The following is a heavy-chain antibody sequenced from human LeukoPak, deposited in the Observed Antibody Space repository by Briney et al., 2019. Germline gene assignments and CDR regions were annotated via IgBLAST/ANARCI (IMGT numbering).Heavy chain of an antibody. J-gene: IGHJ4*02. CDR2: INPNSGGT. Sequence: ASVKVSCKASGYTFTGYYMHWGRQAPGQGLEWMGWINPNSGGTNYAQKFQGRVTMTRDTSISTAYMELSRLRSDDTAVYYCARKYYYDSSGYPYWGQGTLVTVSS. D-gene: IGHD3-22*01. V-gene: IGHV1-2*02. CDR1: GYTFTGYY. CDR3: ARKYYYDSSGYPY.